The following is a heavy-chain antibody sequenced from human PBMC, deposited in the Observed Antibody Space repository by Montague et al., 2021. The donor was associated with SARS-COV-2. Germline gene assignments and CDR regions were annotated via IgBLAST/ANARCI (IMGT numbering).Heavy chain of an antibody. CDR3: VRGSDYTDYGGVDY. Sequence: SETLSLTCSFSGGSISTGSYYWGWIRQPPRKGLEWIGSIYYSGYTYYNPSLKSRVTISVDTSKNQFSLRLSSVTAADTAVYYCVRGSDYTDYGGVDYWGQGTLVIVSS. CDR2: IYYSGYT. V-gene: IGHV4-39*01. D-gene: IGHD4-23*01. CDR1: GGSISTGSYY. J-gene: IGHJ4*02.